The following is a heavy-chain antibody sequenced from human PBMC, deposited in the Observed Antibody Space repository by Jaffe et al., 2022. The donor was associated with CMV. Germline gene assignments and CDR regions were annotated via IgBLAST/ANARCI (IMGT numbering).Heavy chain of an antibody. J-gene: IGHJ6*03. V-gene: IGHV3-7*03. Sequence: EVQLVESGGGLVQPGGSLRLSCAASGFTFSSYWMSWVRQAPGKGLEWVANIKQDGSEKYYVDSVKGRFTISRDNAKNSLYLQMNSLRAEDTAVYYCARDRGYSYGYYYYYYMDVWGKGTTVTVSS. CDR3: ARDRGYSYGYYYYYYMDV. CDR2: IKQDGSEK. D-gene: IGHD5-18*01. CDR1: GFTFSSYW.